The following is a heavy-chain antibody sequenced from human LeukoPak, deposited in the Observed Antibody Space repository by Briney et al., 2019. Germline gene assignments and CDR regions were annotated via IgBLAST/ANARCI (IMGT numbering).Heavy chain of an antibody. D-gene: IGHD3-10*01. CDR2: IRYDGSNK. Sequence: GGSLRLSCAASGFTFSSYGMHWVRQPPGKGLEWVAFIRYDGSNKYYADSVKGRFTISRDNSKNTLFLQMNSLRAEDTAVYYCAKDPYGSGRYYYYMDVWGKGTTVTVSS. J-gene: IGHJ6*03. CDR3: AKDPYGSGRYYYYMDV. V-gene: IGHV3-30*02. CDR1: GFTFSSYG.